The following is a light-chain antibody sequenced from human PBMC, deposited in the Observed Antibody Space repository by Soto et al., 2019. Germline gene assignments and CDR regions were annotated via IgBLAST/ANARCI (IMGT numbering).Light chain of an antibody. CDR1: NSNIGNNY. J-gene: IGLJ3*02. Sequence: QSVLTQQPSASGTPGQSVSISCSGSNSNIGNNYLYWYQQLPGTAPKLLIYKNSQRPFGVPARFSGSKSDTSGYLAISGLRPEDEADYHCAAWDNGLSAWVFGGGTKVTVL. CDR3: AAWDNGLSAWV. V-gene: IGLV1-47*01. CDR2: KNS.